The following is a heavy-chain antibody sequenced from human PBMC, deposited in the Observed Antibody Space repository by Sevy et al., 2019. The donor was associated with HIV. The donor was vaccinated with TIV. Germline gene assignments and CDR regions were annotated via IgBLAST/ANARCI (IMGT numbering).Heavy chain of an antibody. J-gene: IGHJ6*02. CDR2: IRYDGSNK. CDR3: ASAFHIVVVPAAYYYYYGMDV. CDR1: GFTFSSYG. V-gene: IGHV3-30*02. D-gene: IGHD2-2*01. Sequence: GGSLRLSCAASGFTFSSYGMHWVRQAPGKGLEWVAFIRYDGSNKYYADSVKGRFTISRDNSKNTLYLQMNSRRAEDTAVYYCASAFHIVVVPAAYYYYYGMDVWGQGTTVTVSS.